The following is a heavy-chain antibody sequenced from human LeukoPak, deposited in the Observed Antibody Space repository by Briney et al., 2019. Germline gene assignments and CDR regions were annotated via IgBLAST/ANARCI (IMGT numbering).Heavy chain of an antibody. CDR3: ARSDGSGSYYGAGFDY. D-gene: IGHD3-10*01. CDR2: ISSSSSYI. Sequence: PGGSLRLSCAASGFTFSSYSMNWVRQAPGKGLEWVSSISSSSSYIYYADSVKGRFTISRDNAKNSLYLQMNSLRAEDTAVYYCARSDGSGSYYGAGFDYWGQGTLVTVSS. V-gene: IGHV3-21*01. J-gene: IGHJ4*02. CDR1: GFTFSSYS.